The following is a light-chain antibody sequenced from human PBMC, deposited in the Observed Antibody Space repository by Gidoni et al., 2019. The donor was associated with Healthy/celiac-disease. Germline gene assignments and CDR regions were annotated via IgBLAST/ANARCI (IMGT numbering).Light chain of an antibody. V-gene: IGKV1-5*03. Sequence: DIQMTQSPSTLSASVGDRVTITCRASQSISSWLAWYQQKPGKAPKLLIYKASSLESGVPSRFSGSGSGTEFTLTISSLQPDDFATYYCQQLSTFGQXNKVEIK. CDR3: QQLST. J-gene: IGKJ1*01. CDR2: KAS. CDR1: QSISSW.